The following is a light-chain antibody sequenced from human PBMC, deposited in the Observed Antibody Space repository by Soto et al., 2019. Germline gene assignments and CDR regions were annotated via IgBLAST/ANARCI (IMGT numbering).Light chain of an antibody. CDR2: GAS. Sequence: EILMTQSPATLSVSPGERATFSCRASQSVSSNLAWYQQKPGQAPRLLIYGASIRATGIPARFSGSGSGTEFTLTISTLKSEDFAIYYCQHYNNWPTWTFGQGTKVDIK. V-gene: IGKV3-15*01. CDR1: QSVSSN. J-gene: IGKJ1*01. CDR3: QHYNNWPTWT.